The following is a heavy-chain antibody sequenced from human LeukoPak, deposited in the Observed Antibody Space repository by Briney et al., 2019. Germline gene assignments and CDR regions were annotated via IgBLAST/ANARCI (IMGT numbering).Heavy chain of an antibody. D-gene: IGHD6-19*01. V-gene: IGHV3-74*01. J-gene: IGHJ6*02. CDR1: GFTFSNYW. CDR3: ARGSSSGWFYYYYGMDV. Sequence: PGGSLRLSCAASGFTFSNYWMHWVRQAPGKGLVWVSRINSDGSTTNYADSVKGRFTISRGNAKNTLYLQMNSLRAEDTAVYYCARGSSSGWFYYYYGMDVWGQGTTVTVSS. CDR2: INSDGSTT.